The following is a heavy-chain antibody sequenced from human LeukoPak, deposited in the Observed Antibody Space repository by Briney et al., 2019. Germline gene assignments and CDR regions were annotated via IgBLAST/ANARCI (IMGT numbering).Heavy chain of an antibody. CDR3: ARRTAMISAWFDP. J-gene: IGHJ5*02. D-gene: IGHD5-18*01. CDR2: VYYSGST. Sequence: SETLSLTCTISGGSISSYYWSWIRQSPGKGLEWIGYVYYSGSTNYNPSLKSRVTRSVDTSKNQFSLKLSSVTAADTAVYYCARRTAMISAWFDPWGQGTLVTVSS. CDR1: GGSISSYY. V-gene: IGHV4-59*01.